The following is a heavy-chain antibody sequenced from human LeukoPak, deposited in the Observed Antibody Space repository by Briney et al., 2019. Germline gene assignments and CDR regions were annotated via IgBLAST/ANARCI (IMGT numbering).Heavy chain of an antibody. V-gene: IGHV4-59*01. CDR2: IYYSGST. D-gene: IGHD2-8*02. CDR1: GGSISSYY. CDR3: AGHHPRNTVDF. Sequence: SETLSLTCTVSGGSISSYYWSWTRQPPGKGLEWIGYIYYSGSTNYNPSLKSRVTISADTSKNQFSLTLSSVTAADTAVYYCAGHHPRNTVDFWGQGTLVTVSS. J-gene: IGHJ4*02.